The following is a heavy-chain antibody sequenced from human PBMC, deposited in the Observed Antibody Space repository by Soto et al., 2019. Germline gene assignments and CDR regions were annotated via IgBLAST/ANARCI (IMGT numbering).Heavy chain of an antibody. CDR1: GGSISSYY. CDR2: IYYSGST. Sequence: PSETLSLTCTVSGGSISSYYWSWIRQPPGKGLEWIGYIYYSGSTNYNPSLKSRVTISVDTSKNQFSLKLSSVTAADTAVYYCARRYGLSAFDIWGQGTMVT. J-gene: IGHJ3*02. D-gene: IGHD3-10*01. CDR3: ARRYGLSAFDI. V-gene: IGHV4-59*08.